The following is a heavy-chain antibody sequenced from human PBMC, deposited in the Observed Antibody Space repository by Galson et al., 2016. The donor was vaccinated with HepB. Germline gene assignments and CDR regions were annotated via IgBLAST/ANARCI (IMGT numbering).Heavy chain of an antibody. D-gene: IGHD6-19*01. CDR3: AKDSPYSSGWSTY. V-gene: IGHV3-74*01. CDR1: GFTFNSYW. CDR2: INTDGSET. J-gene: IGHJ4*02. Sequence: SLRLSCAASGFTFNSYWMHWVRQAPGKGLVWVSRINTDGSETNYADSVKGRFTTSRDNSKNTVYLQMNSLRAEDTALYYCAKDSPYSSGWSTYWGQGTLVTVSS.